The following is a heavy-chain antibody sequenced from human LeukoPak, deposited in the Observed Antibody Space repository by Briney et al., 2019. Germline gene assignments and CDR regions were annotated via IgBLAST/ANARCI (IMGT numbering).Heavy chain of an antibody. CDR1: GFTFDDYA. V-gene: IGHV3-9*01. Sequence: PGRSLRLSCAASGFTFDDYAMHWVRQAPGKGLEWVSGISWNSGSIGYADSVKGRFTISRDNAKNSLYLQMNSLRAEDTAVYYCARAPRESIPAALPPALYSYYYYYYMDVWGKGTTVTVSS. J-gene: IGHJ6*03. CDR3: ARAPRESIPAALPPALYSYYYYYYMDV. D-gene: IGHD2-2*01. CDR2: ISWNSGSI.